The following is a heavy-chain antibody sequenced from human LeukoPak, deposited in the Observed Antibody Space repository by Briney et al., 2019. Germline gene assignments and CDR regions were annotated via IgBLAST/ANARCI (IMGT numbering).Heavy chain of an antibody. CDR1: GFTFSSYG. D-gene: IGHD5-24*01. CDR2: IWYDGSNK. J-gene: IGHJ3*02. V-gene: IGHV3-33*01. Sequence: GRSLRLSCAASGFTFSSYGMHWVRQAPGKGLEWVAVIWYDGSNKYYADSVKGRFTISRDNSKNTLYLQMNSLRAEDTAVYYCARTRDGYTYDAFDIWGQGTMVTGSS. CDR3: ARTRDGYTYDAFDI.